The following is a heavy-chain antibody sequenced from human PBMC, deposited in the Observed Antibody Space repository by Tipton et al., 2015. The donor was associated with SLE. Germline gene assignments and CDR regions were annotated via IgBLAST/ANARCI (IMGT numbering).Heavy chain of an antibody. J-gene: IGHJ4*02. CDR3: ARQLWFGEFHFDN. V-gene: IGHV4-39*01. D-gene: IGHD3-10*01. Sequence: LRLSCAVYGGSFSGYYWGWIRQPPGKGLEWIGSIYYSGSTYYHPSLKSRVTMSVDTSKNQFSLKLSSVTAADTATYYCARQLWFGEFHFDNWGQGTLVTVSS. CDR2: IYYSGST. CDR1: GGSFSGYY.